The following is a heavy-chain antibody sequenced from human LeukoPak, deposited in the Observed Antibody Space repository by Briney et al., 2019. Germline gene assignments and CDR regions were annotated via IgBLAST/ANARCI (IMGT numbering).Heavy chain of an antibody. D-gene: IGHD2-2*02. CDR2: INWNGGST. V-gene: IGHV3-20*04. Sequence: GGSLRLSCAASGFTFDDYGMSWVRHAPGKGLEWVSGINWNGGSTGYADSVKGRFTISRDNAKNSLYLQMNSLRAEDTALYYCARRDIVVVPASILGAFDIWGQGTMVTVSS. CDR3: ARRDIVVVPASILGAFDI. J-gene: IGHJ3*02. CDR1: GFTFDDYG.